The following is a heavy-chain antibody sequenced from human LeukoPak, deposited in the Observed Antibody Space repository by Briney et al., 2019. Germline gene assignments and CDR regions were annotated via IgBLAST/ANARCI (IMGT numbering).Heavy chain of an antibody. J-gene: IGHJ5*02. CDR3: ARSSYYDSSGYEGWFDP. D-gene: IGHD3-22*01. V-gene: IGHV3-21*01. Sequence: TGGSLRLSCAGSGFTFSRFSMYWVRQTPGKGRECVSSISATSSHIYDADSVTGRVTTSRDNDKNSLYLQMNSLRAEDTAVYYCARSSYYDSSGYEGWFDPWGQGTLVTVSS. CDR1: GFTFSRFS. CDR2: ISATSSHI.